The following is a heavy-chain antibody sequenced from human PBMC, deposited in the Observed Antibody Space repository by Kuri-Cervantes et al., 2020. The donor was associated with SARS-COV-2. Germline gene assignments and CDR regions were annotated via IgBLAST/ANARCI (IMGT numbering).Heavy chain of an antibody. CDR3: ARRGRKFPDYYFDY. V-gene: IGHV5-51*01. Sequence: KVSCKGSGYSFTSYWIGWVRQMPGKGLEWMGIIHPGDSDTRYSPSFQGQVTISADKSISTAYLQWSSLKASDTAVYYCARRGRKFPDYYFDYWGQGTLVTVSS. D-gene: IGHD4/OR15-4a*01. CDR2: IHPGDSDT. J-gene: IGHJ4*02. CDR1: GYSFTSYW.